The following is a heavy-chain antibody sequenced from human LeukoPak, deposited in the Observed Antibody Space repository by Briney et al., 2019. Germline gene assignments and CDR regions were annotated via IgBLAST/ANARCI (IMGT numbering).Heavy chain of an antibody. CDR3: ARGAMTAKPGDH. Sequence: PSETLSLTCAVYGGSFSGYYWSWIRQPPGKGLEWIGEINHSGSTNYNPSLKSRVTISVDTSKNQFSLKLSSVTAADTAVYYCARGAMTAKPGDHWGRGTLVSVSS. D-gene: IGHD2-21*02. J-gene: IGHJ4*02. CDR1: GGSFSGYY. V-gene: IGHV4-34*01. CDR2: INHSGST.